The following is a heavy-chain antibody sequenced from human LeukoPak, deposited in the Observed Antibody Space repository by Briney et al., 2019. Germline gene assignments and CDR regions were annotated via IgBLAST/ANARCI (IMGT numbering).Heavy chain of an antibody. Sequence: PSETLSLTCTVSGGSISSYYWSWIRQPPGKGLEWIGYIYYSGSTNYNPSLKSRVTISVDTSKSQFSLKLSSVTAADTAVYYCARSPYYYGSGSYPDYWGQGTLVTVSS. J-gene: IGHJ4*02. V-gene: IGHV4-59*01. D-gene: IGHD3-10*01. CDR1: GGSISSYY. CDR3: ARSPYYYGSGSYPDY. CDR2: IYYSGST.